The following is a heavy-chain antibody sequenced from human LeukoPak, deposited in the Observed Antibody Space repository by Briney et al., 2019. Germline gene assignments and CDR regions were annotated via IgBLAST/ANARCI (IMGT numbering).Heavy chain of an antibody. J-gene: IGHJ4*02. V-gene: IGHV1-2*02. D-gene: IGHD2/OR15-2a*01. CDR3: ARSSMTKDY. CDR1: GYTFTGYY. CDR2: INPNSGGT. Sequence: ASVKVSCKALGYTFTGYYMHWVRQAPGQGLEWMGCINPNSGGTKYAQKFQGRVTMTRDTSISTAYMELRSLRSDDTAVYYCARSSMTKDYWGQGTLVTVSS.